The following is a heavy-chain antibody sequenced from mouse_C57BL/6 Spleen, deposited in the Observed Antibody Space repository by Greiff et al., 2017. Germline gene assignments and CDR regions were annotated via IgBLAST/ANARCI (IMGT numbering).Heavy chain of an antibody. V-gene: IGHV1-82*01. CDR1: GYAFSSSW. Sequence: QVQLKESGPELVKPGASVKISCKASGYAFSSSWMNWVKQRPGKGLEWIGRIYPGDGDTDYNGKFKGKATLTADNSSSTAYMQLSSQTTEDSAVYYWARSRGGHYGSSYDYAMDYWGQGTAVTVSS. CDR2: IYPGDGDT. CDR3: ARSRGGHYGSSYDYAMDY. D-gene: IGHD1-1*01. J-gene: IGHJ4*01.